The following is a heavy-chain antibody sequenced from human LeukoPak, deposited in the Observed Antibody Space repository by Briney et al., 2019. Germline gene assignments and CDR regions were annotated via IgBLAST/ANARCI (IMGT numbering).Heavy chain of an antibody. D-gene: IGHD2-2*01. J-gene: IGHJ4*02. CDR2: IYYSGST. V-gene: IGHV4-59*12. CDR1: GGSISSYY. CDR3: ARLWDIVVVPAAMGFDY. Sequence: SETLSLTCTVSGGSISSYYWSWIRQPPGKGLEWIGYIYYSGSTNYNPSLKSRVTISVDTSKNQFSLKLSSVTAADTAVYYCARLWDIVVVPAAMGFDYWGQGTLVTVSS.